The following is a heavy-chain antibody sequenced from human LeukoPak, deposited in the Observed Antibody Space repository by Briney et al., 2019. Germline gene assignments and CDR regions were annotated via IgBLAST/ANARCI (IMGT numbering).Heavy chain of an antibody. Sequence: PGASLEISFQCSGSIFTSYWIGRVRQMPGKGLGWMGITYPGDSDTRYRPPFQGQVTISADKSISTAYLQWSSLKASDTAMYYGARVGSSGWLNWFDPGGQGTLVTVPS. D-gene: IGHD6-19*01. CDR3: ARVGSSGWLNWFDP. CDR1: GSIFTSYW. J-gene: IGHJ5*02. V-gene: IGHV5-51*01. CDR2: TYPGDSDT.